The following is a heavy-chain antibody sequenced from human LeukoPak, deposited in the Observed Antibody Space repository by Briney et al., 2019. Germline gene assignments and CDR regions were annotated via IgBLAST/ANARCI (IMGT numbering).Heavy chain of an antibody. V-gene: IGHV3-30*02. D-gene: IGHD3-22*01. CDR3: AKEGSVYYYDSSGYYVDY. CDR2: IRYDGSNK. Sequence: QPGTSLSLSCAASGFTFSSYGMHWVRQAPGKGLEWVAFIRYDGSNKYYADSVKGRFTISRDNSKNTLYLQMNSLRAEDTAVYYCAKEGSVYYYDSSGYYVDYWGQGTLVTVSS. J-gene: IGHJ4*02. CDR1: GFTFSSYG.